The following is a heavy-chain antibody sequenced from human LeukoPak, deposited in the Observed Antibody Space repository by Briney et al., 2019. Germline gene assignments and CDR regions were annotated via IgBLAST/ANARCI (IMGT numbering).Heavy chain of an antibody. CDR1: GYSFTSYW. D-gene: IGHD1-1*01. V-gene: IGHV5-51*01. CDR3: ARPGYRGRYFDY. CDR2: INPGDSET. J-gene: IGHJ4*01. Sequence: GESLKISCKGSGYSFTSYWIGWVRQVPGRGLEWMGIINPGDSETKYSPFFQGQVTISAGKSIRTAYLQCSSLKASDTAMYYCARPGYRGRYFDYWGHGTLVTVSS.